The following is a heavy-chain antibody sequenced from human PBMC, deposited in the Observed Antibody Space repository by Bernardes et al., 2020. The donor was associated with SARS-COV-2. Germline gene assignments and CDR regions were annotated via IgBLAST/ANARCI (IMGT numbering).Heavy chain of an antibody. V-gene: IGHV3-23*01. CDR2: ITGSGVST. J-gene: IGHJ3*02. D-gene: IGHD6-19*01. Sequence: GGSLRLSCAASGFTFSNYAMSWVRQAPGKGLEWVSAITGSGVSTDYADSVKGRFTISRDNSKNTLYLQMNSLRAEDTAVYYCAKEIQYSSGWYGDAFDIWGQGTMVTVSS. CDR1: GFTFSNYA. CDR3: AKEIQYSSGWYGDAFDI.